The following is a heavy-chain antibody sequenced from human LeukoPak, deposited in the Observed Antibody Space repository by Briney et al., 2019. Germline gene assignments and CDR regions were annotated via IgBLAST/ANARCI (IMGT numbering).Heavy chain of an antibody. Sequence: GASVKVSCKTSGYTFTGYYMHWVRQAPGQGLEWMGWINPNSGGTNYAQKFQGRVTMTRDTSISTAYMELSRLRSDDTAVYYCARARSLRFLEWLPLRYWGQGTLVTVSS. D-gene: IGHD3-3*01. CDR3: ARARSLRFLEWLPLRY. CDR2: INPNSGGT. CDR1: GYTFTGYY. J-gene: IGHJ4*02. V-gene: IGHV1-2*02.